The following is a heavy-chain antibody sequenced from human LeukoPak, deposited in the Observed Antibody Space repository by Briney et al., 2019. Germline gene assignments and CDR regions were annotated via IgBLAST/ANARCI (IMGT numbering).Heavy chain of an antibody. J-gene: IGHJ3*02. Sequence: PSETLSLTCTVSGGSISSHYWTWIRQPAGKGLEWIGRIYTTGSTNYNPSLNSRVTMSVDMSKNQFSLKLSSVTAADTAVYYCARGLRGARDAFDIWGQGTMVTVSS. CDR2: IYTTGST. D-gene: IGHD5-24*01. V-gene: IGHV4-4*07. CDR3: ARGLRGARDAFDI. CDR1: GGSISSHY.